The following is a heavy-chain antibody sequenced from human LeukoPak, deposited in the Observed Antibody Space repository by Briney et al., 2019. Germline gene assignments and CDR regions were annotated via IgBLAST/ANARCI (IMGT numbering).Heavy chain of an antibody. J-gene: IGHJ4*02. V-gene: IGHV3-30*18. CDR1: GFSFSTHA. CDR2: LSYDGSNK. CDR3: AKERSIVGATAFDY. Sequence: PGGYLRLSCAASGFSFSTHAMHWVRQAPGKGLEWGAVLSYDGSNKYYVDSVKGRFTISRDISKTTLYLHMISLKDNDTSVYYCAKERSIVGATAFDYWGQGTLVTVSS. D-gene: IGHD1-26*01.